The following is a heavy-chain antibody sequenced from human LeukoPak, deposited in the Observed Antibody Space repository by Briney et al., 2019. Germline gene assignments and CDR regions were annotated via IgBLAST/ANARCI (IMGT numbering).Heavy chain of an antibody. D-gene: IGHD6-19*01. CDR2: IIPIFGTA. V-gene: IGHV1-69*05. Sequence: LVQSGAEVKKPGSSVKVSCKASGGTFSSYAISWVRQAPGQGLEWMGGIIPIFGTANYAQKFQGRVTITTDESTSKAYMEPSSMRSEDTAVYYCARDPVRGWPSAEYFQHWGQGTLVTVSS. J-gene: IGHJ1*01. CDR3: ARDPVRGWPSAEYFQH. CDR1: GGTFSSYA.